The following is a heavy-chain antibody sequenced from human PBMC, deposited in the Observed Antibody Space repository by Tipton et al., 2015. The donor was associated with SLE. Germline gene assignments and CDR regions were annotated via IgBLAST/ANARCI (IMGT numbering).Heavy chain of an antibody. CDR1: GGSFSGYY. J-gene: IGHJ3*02. D-gene: IGHD1-26*01. Sequence: AGLVKPSETLSLTCAVYGGSFSGYYWSWIRQPPGKGLEWIGEINHSGSTNYNPSLKSRVTISVDTSKNQFSLKLSSVTAADTAVYYCARGSGRFSPCNIWGQGTMVTVSS. V-gene: IGHV4-34*01. CDR2: INHSGST. CDR3: ARGSGRFSPCNI.